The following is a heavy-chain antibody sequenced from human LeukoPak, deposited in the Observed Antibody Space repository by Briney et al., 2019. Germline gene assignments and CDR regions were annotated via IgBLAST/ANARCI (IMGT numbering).Heavy chain of an antibody. CDR1: GPTFTSYY. D-gene: IGHD3-10*01. V-gene: IGHV1-46*01. CDR2: ITPSGGST. CDR3: ARGYYYTSGSYRPIDY. J-gene: IGHJ4*02. Sequence: ASVKVSCKAFGPTFTSYYFHWVRQAPGQGLEWMGVITPSGGSTIYAEKFQGRLTMTRDMSTSTVYMELSRLRSDDTAVYYCARGYYYTSGSYRPIDYWGQGTLVTVSS.